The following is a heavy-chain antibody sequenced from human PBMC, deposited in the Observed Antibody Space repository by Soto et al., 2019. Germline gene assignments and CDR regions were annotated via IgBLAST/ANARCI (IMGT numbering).Heavy chain of an antibody. V-gene: IGHV4-59*01. CDR3: ARGPRFKSGWSEGPYFDV. CDR2: VYYSGST. Sequence: QVQLQESGPGLVKPSETLSLTCPGSGGYIGTYYWRWIRQPPGKGLEWMGVVYYSGSTKYSPSLTSRLTMSVDTSRNQFSLKLTSGTAADTAVYCCARGPRFKSGWSEGPYFDVWGRGTLVTVSS. D-gene: IGHD6-13*01. CDR1: GGYIGTYY. J-gene: IGHJ4*02.